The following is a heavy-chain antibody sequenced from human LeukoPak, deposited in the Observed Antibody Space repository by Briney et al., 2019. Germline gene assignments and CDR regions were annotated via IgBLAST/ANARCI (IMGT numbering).Heavy chain of an antibody. V-gene: IGHV1-69*05. CDR2: SIPIFGTA. D-gene: IGHD6-6*01. J-gene: IGHJ5*02. CDR1: GGTCSSYA. CDR3: PRVRGEAARESKFAP. Sequence: SVKVSCKASGGTCSSYAVSWFRQGPGQGLEWRVGSIPIFGTANSAKNFQRRATPPTDESTSTAYMELRSLRSEATAVYYCPRVRGEAARESKFAPWGQGTLVTASS.